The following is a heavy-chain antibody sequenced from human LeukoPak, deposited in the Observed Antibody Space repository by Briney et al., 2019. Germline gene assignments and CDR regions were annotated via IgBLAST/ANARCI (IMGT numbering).Heavy chain of an antibody. V-gene: IGHV4-39*01. CDR2: FYDSGST. CDR1: GGSIRSRNYY. D-gene: IGHD3-3*01. J-gene: IGHJ2*01. CDR3: ARHTPYYDFWSGYSYWYFDL. Sequence: SETLSLTCTVSGGSIRSRNYYWDWIRQPPGKGLEWIGNFYDSGSTYYNPSLKSRVTISGDTSKNQFSLKLSSVTAADTAVYYCARHTPYYDFWSGYSYWYFDLWGRGTLVTVSS.